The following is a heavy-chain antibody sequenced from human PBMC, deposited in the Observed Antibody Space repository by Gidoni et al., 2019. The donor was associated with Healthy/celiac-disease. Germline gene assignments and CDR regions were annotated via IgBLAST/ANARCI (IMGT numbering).Heavy chain of an antibody. J-gene: IGHJ6*02. CDR3: ARYSYGLGYYYGMDV. Sequence: EVQLVESGGGLVKPGGSLRLSCAASGFTFSRYSMNWVRQAPGKGLEWVSSISGSSSYIYYADSVKGRFTISRDNAKNSLYLQMNSLRAEDTAVYYCARYSYGLGYYYGMDVWGQGTTVTVSS. D-gene: IGHD5-18*01. V-gene: IGHV3-21*01. CDR1: GFTFSRYS. CDR2: ISGSSSYI.